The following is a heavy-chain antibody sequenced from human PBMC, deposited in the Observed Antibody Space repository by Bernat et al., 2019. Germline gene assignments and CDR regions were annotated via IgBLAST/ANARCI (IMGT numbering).Heavy chain of an antibody. V-gene: IGHV4-34*01. Sequence: QVQLQQWGAGLLKPSETLSLTCAVYGGSFSGYYWSWIRQPPGKGLEWIGEINHSGSTNYNPSLKSRVNISVDTSKNQFSLKLSAVTAADTAVYYCAREGGVAAGTKWGQGTLVTVSS. CDR3: AREGGVAAGTK. CDR1: GGSFSGYY. CDR2: INHSGST. J-gene: IGHJ4*02. D-gene: IGHD6-13*01.